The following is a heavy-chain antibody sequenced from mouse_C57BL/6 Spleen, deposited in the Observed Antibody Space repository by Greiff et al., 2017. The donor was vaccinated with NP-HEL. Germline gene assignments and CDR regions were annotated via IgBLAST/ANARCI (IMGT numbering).Heavy chain of an antibody. J-gene: IGHJ4*01. Sequence: FQLQQSGAELVRPGASVKLSCKASGFTFTDYYINWVKQRPGQGLEWIARIYPGSGNTYYNEKFKGKATLTAEKSSSTAYMQLSSLTSEDSAVYFVLALPYGGYPYYAMDYWGQGTSVTVSS. V-gene: IGHV1-76*01. CDR2: IYPGSGNT. CDR1: GFTFTDYY. D-gene: IGHD2-3*01. CDR3: LALPYGGYPYYAMDY.